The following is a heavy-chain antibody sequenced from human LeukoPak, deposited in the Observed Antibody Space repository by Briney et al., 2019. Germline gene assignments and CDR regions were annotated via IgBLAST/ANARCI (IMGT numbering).Heavy chain of an antibody. CDR2: ISSSSSYI. D-gene: IGHD6-19*01. CDR1: GFTFSSYS. V-gene: IGHV3-21*01. J-gene: IGHJ4*02. Sequence: GGSPRLSCAASGFTFSSYSMNWVRQAPGKGLEWVSSISSSSSYIYYADSVKGRFTISRDNAKNSLYLQMNSLRAEDTAVYYCARDPVAGKVETDWGQGTLVTVSS. CDR3: ARDPVAGKVETD.